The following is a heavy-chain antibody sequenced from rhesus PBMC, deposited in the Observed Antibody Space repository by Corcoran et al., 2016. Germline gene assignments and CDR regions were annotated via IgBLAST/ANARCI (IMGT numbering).Heavy chain of an antibody. V-gene: IGHV1-111*02. D-gene: IGHD6-13*01. CDR2: VDPEDGEV. CDR3: AIGIIVGRDY. CDR1: GYTFTDYY. J-gene: IGHJ4*01. Sequence: EVQLMQSGAEVKKPGASVKISCKASGYTFTDYYLHWVRKAPGKGLEWMGRVDPEDGEVVHAQKFQDRVTMTADTSTDTAYMELSSLRSEDTAVYYCAIGIIVGRDYWGQGVLVTVS.